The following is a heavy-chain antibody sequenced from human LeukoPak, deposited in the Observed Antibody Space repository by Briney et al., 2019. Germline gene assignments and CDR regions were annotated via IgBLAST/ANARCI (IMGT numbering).Heavy chain of an antibody. Sequence: SETLSLTCTVSGGSISSYYWSWIRQPAGKGLEWIGRIYTSGSTNYNPSLKSRVTMSVDTSKNQFSLKLGSVTAADTAVYYCARVYPKGGYEYYMDVWGKGTTVTVSS. CDR3: ARVYPKGGYEYYMDV. V-gene: IGHV4-4*07. D-gene: IGHD5-12*01. J-gene: IGHJ6*03. CDR1: GGSISSYY. CDR2: IYTSGST.